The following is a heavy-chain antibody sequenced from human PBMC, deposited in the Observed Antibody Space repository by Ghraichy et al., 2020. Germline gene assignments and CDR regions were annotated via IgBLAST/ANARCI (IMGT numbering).Heavy chain of an antibody. J-gene: IGHJ4*02. V-gene: IGHV4-59*01. CDR2: IYYSGSSSGST. Sequence: TLSLTCTVSGGSIYSWIRQPPGKGLEWIGYIYYSGSSSGSTNYNPSLKSRVTISVDTSKNQFSLKLSSVTAADTAVYYCARMLSGRLLWDHWGQGTLVTVSS. CDR3: ARMLSGRLLWDH. D-gene: IGHD3-10*01. CDR1: GGSIYS.